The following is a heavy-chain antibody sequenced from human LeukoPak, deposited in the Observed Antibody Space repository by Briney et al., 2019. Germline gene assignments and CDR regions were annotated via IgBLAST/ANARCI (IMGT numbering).Heavy chain of an antibody. CDR1: GFTFSSYG. Sequence: PGGSLRLSCAASGFTFSSYGMHWVRQAPGKGLEWVAVIWYDGSNKYYADSVKGRFTISRDNSKNTLYLQMNSLRAEDTAVYYCAVLGYCSGGSCYSTNHFDYWGQGTLVTVSS. CDR3: AVLGYCSGGSCYSTNHFDY. CDR2: IWYDGSNK. D-gene: IGHD2-15*01. V-gene: IGHV3-33*01. J-gene: IGHJ4*02.